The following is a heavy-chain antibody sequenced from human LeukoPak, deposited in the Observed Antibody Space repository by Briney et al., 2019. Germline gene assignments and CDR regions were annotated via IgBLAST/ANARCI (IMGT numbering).Heavy chain of an antibody. J-gene: IGHJ4*02. Sequence: PSQTLSLTCAVSGGSISSGSYSWSCIRQPPGKGLEWIGYIYPRGSTYYNPSLKSRVILSLDKSANQFSLSLSSVTAADTAVYYCARFSPRAMGNYLDFWGQGTLVTVSS. CDR2: IYPRGST. CDR1: GGSISSGSYS. D-gene: IGHD7-27*01. V-gene: IGHV4-30-2*01. CDR3: ARFSPRAMGNYLDF.